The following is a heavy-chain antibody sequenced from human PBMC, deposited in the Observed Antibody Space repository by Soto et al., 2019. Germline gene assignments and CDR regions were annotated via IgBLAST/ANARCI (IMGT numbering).Heavy chain of an antibody. V-gene: IGHV3-30-3*01. Sequence: QVQLVESGGGVVQPGRSLRLSCAASGFTFSTHAMHWVRQAPGKGLECVAIVSFDGSNKYYADSVKGRFPISRDNSKKTLYLQMSGLTPEDTAFYYGARDQTGITTAGGGRIDRWGQGTLVTVSS. D-gene: IGHD6-13*01. CDR2: VSFDGSNK. J-gene: IGHJ5*02. CDR1: GFTFSTHA. CDR3: ARDQTGITTAGGGRIDR.